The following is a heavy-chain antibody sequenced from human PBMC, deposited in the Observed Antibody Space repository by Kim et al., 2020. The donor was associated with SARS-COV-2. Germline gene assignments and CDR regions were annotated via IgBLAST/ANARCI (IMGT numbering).Heavy chain of an antibody. J-gene: IGHJ4*02. CDR3: ARIGAGRNFDY. Sequence: SETLSLTCTVSGGSISSSSYYWGWIRQPPGKGLEWIGSIYYSGSTYYNPSLKSRVTISVDTSKNQFSLKLSSVTAADTAVYYCARIGAGRNFDYWGQGTLVTVSS. CDR1: GGSISSSSYY. CDR2: IYYSGST. D-gene: IGHD6-19*01. V-gene: IGHV4-39*01.